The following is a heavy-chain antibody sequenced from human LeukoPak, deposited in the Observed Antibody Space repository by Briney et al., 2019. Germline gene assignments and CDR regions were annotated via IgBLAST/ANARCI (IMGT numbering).Heavy chain of an antibody. V-gene: IGHV3-7*03. Sequence: GGSLRLSCAASGFTFSSYWMSWVRQAPGKGLEWVANLKQDGSEKYYVDSVKGRFTISRDNAKNSLYLQMNSLRAEDTALYYCARGQWLRGYYYYYYMDVWGKGTTVTVSS. D-gene: IGHD6-19*01. CDR1: GFTFSSYW. J-gene: IGHJ6*03. CDR3: ARGQWLRGYYYYYYMDV. CDR2: LKQDGSEK.